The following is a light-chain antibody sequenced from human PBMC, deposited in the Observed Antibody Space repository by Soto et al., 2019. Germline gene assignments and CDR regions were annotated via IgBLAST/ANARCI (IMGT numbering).Light chain of an antibody. V-gene: IGKV1-9*01. Sequence: DIQLTQSPSFLSASVGDRVTITCRASQGISSYLAWYQQKPGKAPKLLIYAASTLQSGVPSRFSGSGSGTEFTLTISSLQPEDFATYYCQQRLYWPPLTFGGGTKVEI. CDR3: QQRLYWPPLT. CDR1: QGISSY. CDR2: AAS. J-gene: IGKJ4*01.